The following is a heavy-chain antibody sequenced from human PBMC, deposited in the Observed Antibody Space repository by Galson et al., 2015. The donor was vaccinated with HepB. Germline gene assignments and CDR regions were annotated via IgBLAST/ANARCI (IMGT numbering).Heavy chain of an antibody. CDR3: ARANYYGSGSPLDY. V-gene: IGHV4-59*08. D-gene: IGHD3-10*01. Sequence: SLTCTVSGGSISSYYWSWIRQPPGKGLEWIGYIYYSGSTNYNPSLKSRVTISVDTSKNQFSLKLSSVTAADTAVYYRARANYYGSGSPLDYWGQGTLVTVSS. J-gene: IGHJ4*02. CDR2: IYYSGST. CDR1: GGSISSYY.